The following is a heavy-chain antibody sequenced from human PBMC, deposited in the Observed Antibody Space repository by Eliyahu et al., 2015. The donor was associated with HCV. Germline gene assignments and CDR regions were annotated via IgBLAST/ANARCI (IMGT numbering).Heavy chain of an antibody. CDR3: ARDRDGKDY. Sequence: EVQLVQSGGGLVQPGGSLXLSCAASEFTFSRYWMSWVRQAPGKGLEWVANINEDGSQKYYDDSVKGRFTNSRDNTKNSLYLQMNSLRAEDTGVYYCARDRDGKDYWGQGILVTVSS. CDR1: EFTFSRYW. CDR2: INEDGSQK. J-gene: IGHJ4*02. D-gene: IGHD5-24*01. V-gene: IGHV3-7*01.